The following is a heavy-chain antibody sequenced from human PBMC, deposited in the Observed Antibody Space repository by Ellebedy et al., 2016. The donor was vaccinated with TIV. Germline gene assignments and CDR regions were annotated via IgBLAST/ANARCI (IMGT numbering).Heavy chain of an antibody. Sequence: MPSETLSLTCTVSGGSIDTYYWSWIRQPPGKGLEWIGYIYYSGSTNYNPSLNSRVTISVDRSKNQFSLKLRSLTAADTAVYYCARGRGYGYDYCDYWGQGALVTVSS. J-gene: IGHJ4*02. CDR2: IYYSGST. CDR1: GGSIDTYY. CDR3: ARGRGYGYDYCDY. D-gene: IGHD3/OR15-3a*01. V-gene: IGHV4-59*01.